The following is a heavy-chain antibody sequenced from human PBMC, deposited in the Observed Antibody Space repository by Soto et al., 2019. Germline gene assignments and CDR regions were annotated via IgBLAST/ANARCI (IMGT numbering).Heavy chain of an antibody. CDR1: GGSISGYY. CDR3: ARQRRDLDY. Sequence: QVQLQESGPGLVKPSETLSLTCTVSGGSISGYYWSWIRQPPGKGLQWIGYIYSSGSTNYNPSLKSRVTISVDTSKNQFSLNLSSVTAADTAVYYCARQRRDLDYWGQGSLVTVSS. V-gene: IGHV4-59*08. J-gene: IGHJ4*02. CDR2: IYSSGST.